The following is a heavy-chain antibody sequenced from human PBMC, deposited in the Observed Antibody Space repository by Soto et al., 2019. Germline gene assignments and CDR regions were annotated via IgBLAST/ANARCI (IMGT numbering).Heavy chain of an antibody. J-gene: IGHJ4*02. V-gene: IGHV5-51*01. D-gene: IGHD2-2*02. CDR2: IYPGDSNT. CDR1: GYSFTSYW. Sequence: GESLKISCSGSGYSFTSYWIGWVRQMPGKGLEWMGIIYPGDSNTRYSPSFQGQVTISADKSISSAYLQWSSLKASDTAMYYCARQGYCSNTACYTVDYWGQGTRVTVSS. CDR3: ARQGYCSNTACYTVDY.